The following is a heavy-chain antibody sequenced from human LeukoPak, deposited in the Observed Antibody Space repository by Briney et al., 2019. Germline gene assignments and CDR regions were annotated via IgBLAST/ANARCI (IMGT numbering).Heavy chain of an antibody. CDR3: ARDVVAATNPNDY. CDR2: INNIATHS. D-gene: IGHD6-19*01. CDR1: GFTFTDSA. Sequence: PGESLRLSCAGSGFTFTDSAINWVRQAPGKGLEWVSSINNIATHSYYAASVKGRFSISRDDAKNSVYLQMHSLRAEDTAVYYCARDVVAATNPNDYWGQGTLVTVSS. V-gene: IGHV3-21*01. J-gene: IGHJ4*02.